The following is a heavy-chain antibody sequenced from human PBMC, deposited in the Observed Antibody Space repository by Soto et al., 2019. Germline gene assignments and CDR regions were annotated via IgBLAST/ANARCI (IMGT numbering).Heavy chain of an antibody. V-gene: IGHV1-69*12. J-gene: IGHJ2*01. Sequence: QVQLVQSGAEVKKPGSSVKVSCKASGGTFSSYAISWVRQAPGQGLEWMGGIIPIFGTANYAQKFQGRVTITADESTRTAYMELSSLRSEDTAVYYCARHIVVVTASDWYFDLWGRGTLVTVSS. CDR1: GGTFSSYA. CDR3: ARHIVVVTASDWYFDL. D-gene: IGHD2-21*02. CDR2: IIPIFGTA.